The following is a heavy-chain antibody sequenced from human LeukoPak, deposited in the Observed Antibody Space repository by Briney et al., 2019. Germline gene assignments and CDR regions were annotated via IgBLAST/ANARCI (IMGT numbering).Heavy chain of an antibody. Sequence: PGGSLRLSCAASGFTFSSYIMNWVRQAPGKGLKGAPSISSSNTYIYYADSVKGRFTISRDNAKNSLSLQMNSLRAEDTAVYYCAREPGRRDAFDIWGHGTLVTVSS. CDR1: GFTFSSYI. V-gene: IGHV3-21*01. J-gene: IGHJ3*02. CDR2: ISSSNTYI. CDR3: AREPGRRDAFDI.